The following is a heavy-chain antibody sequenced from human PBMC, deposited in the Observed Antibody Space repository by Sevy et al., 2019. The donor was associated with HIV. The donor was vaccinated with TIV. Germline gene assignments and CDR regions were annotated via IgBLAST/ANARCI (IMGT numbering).Heavy chain of an antibody. CDR3: ARDLVPGVSEGDDAFDI. V-gene: IGHV4-4*07. CDR1: DGSISNYY. J-gene: IGHJ3*02. D-gene: IGHD2-21*02. Sequence: SETLSLTCTVSDGSISNYYWSWIRQPAGRGLEWIGRIYTTGDTNYNPSLESRVTMSVDTSKNQFSLKLNSVTAADTAVYYCARDLVPGVSEGDDAFDIWGQGTMVTVSS. CDR2: IYTTGDT.